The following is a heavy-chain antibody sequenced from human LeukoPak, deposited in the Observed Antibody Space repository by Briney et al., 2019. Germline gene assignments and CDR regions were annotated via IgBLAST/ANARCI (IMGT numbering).Heavy chain of an antibody. CDR1: GGSISSYY. V-gene: IGHV4-59*08. CDR2: IYYSGST. D-gene: IGHD3-9*01. CDR3: ASIYDILTGSYGMDV. J-gene: IGHJ6*02. Sequence: SETLSLTCTVSGGSISSYYWRWIRQPPGKGLEWIGYIYYSGSTNYNPSLKSRVTISVDTSKNQFSLKLSSVTAADTAVYYCASIYDILTGSYGMDVWGQGTTVTVSS.